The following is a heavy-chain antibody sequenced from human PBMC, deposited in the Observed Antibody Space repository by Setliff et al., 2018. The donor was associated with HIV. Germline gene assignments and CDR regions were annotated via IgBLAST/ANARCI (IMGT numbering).Heavy chain of an antibody. Sequence: PSETLSLTCTASGASISSYYWNWIRQPAGKGLECIGRIYTSGSTNYNPSLKSRVTISVATSKNQFSLRLSSVTAADTAVYYCAREEKLSAVAGTMYYYYAMDVWGQGTTVTVSS. D-gene: IGHD6-19*01. J-gene: IGHJ6*02. V-gene: IGHV4-4*07. CDR3: AREEKLSAVAGTMYYYYAMDV. CDR1: GASISSYY. CDR2: IYTSGST.